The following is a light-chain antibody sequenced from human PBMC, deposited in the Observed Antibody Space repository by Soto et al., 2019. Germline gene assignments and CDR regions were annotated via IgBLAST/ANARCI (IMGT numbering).Light chain of an antibody. CDR1: QTISSW. J-gene: IGKJ1*01. Sequence: DIQMAQSPSTLSGSVGDRVTITCRPSQTISSWLAWYQQKPGKAPKLLIYTASTLKSGVPSRFSGSGSGTEFTLTISSLQPDDFATYYCQHYNSYSEAFGQGTKVDIK. V-gene: IGKV1-5*03. CDR2: TAS. CDR3: QHYNSYSEA.